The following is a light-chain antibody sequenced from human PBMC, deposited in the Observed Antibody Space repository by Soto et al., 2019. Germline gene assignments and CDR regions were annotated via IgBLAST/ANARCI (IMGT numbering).Light chain of an antibody. CDR1: QSISSW. CDR2: KAS. CDR3: EQYNSYSYT. J-gene: IGKJ2*01. V-gene: IGKV1-5*03. Sequence: DIQLTQSPSTLPASVGDRVTITCRASQSISSWLAWYQQKPGKAPKLLIYKASILESGVPPRFSGSGSGTEFTLTISSLQPDDFATYYGEQYNSYSYTFGQGTKLEIK.